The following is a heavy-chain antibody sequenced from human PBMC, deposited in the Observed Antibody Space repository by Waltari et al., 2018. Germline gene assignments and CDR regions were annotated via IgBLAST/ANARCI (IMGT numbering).Heavy chain of an antibody. CDR1: GGSISSYY. J-gene: IGHJ4*02. CDR3: ARGVSSGWYSQFDY. D-gene: IGHD6-19*01. Sequence: QVQLQESGPGLVKPSETLSLTCTVSGGSISSYYWSWIRQPPGKGLEWIGYIYYSGGTNYNPSLKSRVTISVDTSKNQFSLKLSSVTAADTAVYYCARGVSSGWYSQFDYWGQGTLVTVSS. V-gene: IGHV4-59*01. CDR2: IYYSGGT.